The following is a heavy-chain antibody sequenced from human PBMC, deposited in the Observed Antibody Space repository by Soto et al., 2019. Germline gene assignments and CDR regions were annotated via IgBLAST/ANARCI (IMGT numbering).Heavy chain of an antibody. Sequence: QVQLVQSGAEVKKPGSSVKVSCKASGGTFSSYAISWVRQAPGQGLEWMGGIIPIFGTANYAQKFQGRVPITADESTSTAYMELSSLGSEDTGVDCCAGSDIAGAGPYRSCDYWGQGTLVTVSS. D-gene: IGHD6-19*01. CDR3: AGSDIAGAGPYRSCDY. V-gene: IGHV1-69*12. CDR1: GGTFSSYA. CDR2: IIPIFGTA. J-gene: IGHJ4*02.